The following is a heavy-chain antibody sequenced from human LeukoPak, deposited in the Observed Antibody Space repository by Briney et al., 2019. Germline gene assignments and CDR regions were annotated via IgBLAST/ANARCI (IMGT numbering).Heavy chain of an antibody. CDR2: VSYSGST. J-gene: IGHJ4*02. Sequence: PSETLSLTCTVSGGSINSNYWNWIRQPPGMALEWIGYVSYSGSTNYNPSLKSRVTISGDTSKNQFSLKLSSVTAADTAVYYCARASGFNSPADCWGQGTLVTVSS. CDR3: ARASGFNSPADC. CDR1: GGSINSNY. D-gene: IGHD5-24*01. V-gene: IGHV4-59*12.